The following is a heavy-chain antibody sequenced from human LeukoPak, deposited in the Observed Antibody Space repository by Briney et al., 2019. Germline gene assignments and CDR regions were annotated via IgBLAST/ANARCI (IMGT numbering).Heavy chain of an antibody. J-gene: IGHJ6*02. CDR1: GGSFSGYY. Sequence: SETLSFTCAVYGGSFSGYYWSWIRQPPGKGLEWIGEINHSGSTNYNPSLKSRVTISVDTSKNQFSLKLSSVTAADTAVYYCARGSPYYGMDVWGQGTTVTVSS. V-gene: IGHV4-34*01. CDR2: INHSGST. CDR3: ARGSPYYGMDV.